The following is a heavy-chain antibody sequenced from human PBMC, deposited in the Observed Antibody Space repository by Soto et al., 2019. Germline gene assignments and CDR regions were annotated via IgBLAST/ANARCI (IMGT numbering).Heavy chain of an antibody. CDR3: ARLLPVLGVIIKVPHYGMDV. Sequence: PGESLKISCEGSGFSFSKYTVGWVRQIPGKGLEWMGIIHPGDSDTRYSPSFQGQVTISADKSISTAYLQWSSLKASDTAMYYCARLLPVLGVIIKVPHYGMDVWGQGTTVTVSS. CDR1: GFSFSKYT. CDR2: IHPGDSDT. D-gene: IGHD3-10*01. V-gene: IGHV5-51*01. J-gene: IGHJ6*02.